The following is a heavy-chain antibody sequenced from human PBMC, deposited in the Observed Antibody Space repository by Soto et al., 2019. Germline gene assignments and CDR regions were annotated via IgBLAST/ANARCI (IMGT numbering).Heavy chain of an antibody. CDR2: IIPIFGTA. Sequence: SVKVSCKASGGTFSSYAISWVRQAPGQGLEWMGGIIPIFGTANYAQKFQGRVTITADESTSTAYMELSSLRSEDTAVYYCARDLRYYDSSGYSEPSFDYWGQGTLVTASS. CDR1: GGTFSSYA. V-gene: IGHV1-69*13. J-gene: IGHJ4*02. D-gene: IGHD3-22*01. CDR3: ARDLRYYDSSGYSEPSFDY.